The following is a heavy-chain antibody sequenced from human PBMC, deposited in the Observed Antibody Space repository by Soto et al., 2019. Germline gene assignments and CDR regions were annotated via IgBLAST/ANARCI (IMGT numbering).Heavy chain of an antibody. CDR2: ISGSGGRT. CDR1: GFTFTSYA. CDR3: AKDCYGSGSYGPPHAFDI. D-gene: IGHD3-10*01. J-gene: IGHJ3*02. V-gene: IGHV3-23*01. Sequence: EVQVLESGGGLVQPGGSLRLSCAASGFTFTSYAMSWVRQAPGKGLEWVSAISGSGGRTYYADSVKGRFTISRDNSKNTLYLQMNSLRAEDTAVYYCAKDCYGSGSYGPPHAFDIWGQGTMVTVSS.